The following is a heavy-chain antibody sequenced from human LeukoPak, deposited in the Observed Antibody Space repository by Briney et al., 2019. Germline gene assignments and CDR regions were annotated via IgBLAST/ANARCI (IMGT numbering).Heavy chain of an antibody. D-gene: IGHD5/OR15-5a*01. Sequence: GGSLRLSCAASGFTFSSYAMHWVRQAPGKGLEWVAVISYDGSNKYYADSVKGRFTISRDNSKNTLYLQMNSLRAEDTAVYYCASLRDYYYYYMDVWGKGTTVTVSS. V-gene: IGHV3-30*04. J-gene: IGHJ6*03. CDR2: ISYDGSNK. CDR3: ASLRDYYYYYMDV. CDR1: GFTFSSYA.